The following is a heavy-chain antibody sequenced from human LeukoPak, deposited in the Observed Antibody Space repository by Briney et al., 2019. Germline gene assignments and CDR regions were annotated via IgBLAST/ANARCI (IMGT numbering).Heavy chain of an antibody. CDR1: GFTFSSYA. J-gene: IGHJ4*02. CDR3: AKKLARGGYYFDS. D-gene: IGHD1-1*01. CDR2: ISGSGGST. V-gene: IGHV3-23*01. Sequence: GGSLRLSCAASGFTFSSYAMSWVRQAPGKGLEWVSAISGSGGSTYYADSVKDRFTISRDNSKNTLYLQMNSLRAEDTAVYYCAKKLARGGYYFDSWGQGTLVTVSA.